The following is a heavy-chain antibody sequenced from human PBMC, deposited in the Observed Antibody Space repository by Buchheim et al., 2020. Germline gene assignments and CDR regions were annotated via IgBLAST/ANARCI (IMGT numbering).Heavy chain of an antibody. Sequence: QVQLVESGGGVVQPGRSLRLSCAASGFTFSSYGMHWVRQAPGKGLEWVAVISYDGSNKYYADSVKGRFTISRDNSKNTLYLQMNSRRAEDTAVYYCAKEIDYWGQGTL. CDR3: AKEIDY. V-gene: IGHV3-30*18. J-gene: IGHJ4*02. CDR1: GFTFSSYG. CDR2: ISYDGSNK.